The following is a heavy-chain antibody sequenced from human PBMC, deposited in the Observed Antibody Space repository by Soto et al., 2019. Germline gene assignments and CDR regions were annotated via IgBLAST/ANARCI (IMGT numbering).Heavy chain of an antibody. D-gene: IGHD6-13*01. J-gene: IGHJ4*02. CDR1: GYTFTSYG. Sequence: ASVKVSCKASGYTFTSYGISWVRQAPGQGLEWMGWISAYNGNTNYAQKLQGRVTMTTDTSTSTAYMELRSLRSDDTAVYYCARDHRYSSSWSGRLGFDYWGQGTLVTVPQ. CDR3: ARDHRYSSSWSGRLGFDY. V-gene: IGHV1-18*01. CDR2: ISAYNGNT.